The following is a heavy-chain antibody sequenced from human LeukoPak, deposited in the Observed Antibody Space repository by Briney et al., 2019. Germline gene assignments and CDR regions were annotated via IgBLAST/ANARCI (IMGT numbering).Heavy chain of an antibody. Sequence: GGSLRLSCAASGFTFSSYSMNWVRQAPGKGLEWVLYISSSSSTIYYADSVKGRFTISRDNSKNTLYLQMNSLRAEDTAVYYCARVAYYYDSSGYYDAFDIWGQGTMVTVSS. V-gene: IGHV3-48*01. CDR3: ARVAYYYDSSGYYDAFDI. CDR2: ISSSSSTI. D-gene: IGHD3-22*01. J-gene: IGHJ3*02. CDR1: GFTFSSYS.